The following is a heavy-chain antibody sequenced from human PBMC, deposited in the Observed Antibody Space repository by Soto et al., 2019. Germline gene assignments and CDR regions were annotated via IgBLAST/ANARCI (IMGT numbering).Heavy chain of an antibody. Sequence: QVHLVQSGAEVKKPGSSVKVSCKASGGTFSSYAISWVRQAPGQGLEWMGGIIPMFGTANYAQKFQGRVTITADESTTTAYRELTSLRSEDTAVYYWAREKDFLDWFDYWGQGTLVTVSS. D-gene: IGHD3-3*01. V-gene: IGHV1-69*12. CDR1: GGTFSSYA. J-gene: IGHJ4*02. CDR3: AREKDFLDWFDY. CDR2: IIPMFGTA.